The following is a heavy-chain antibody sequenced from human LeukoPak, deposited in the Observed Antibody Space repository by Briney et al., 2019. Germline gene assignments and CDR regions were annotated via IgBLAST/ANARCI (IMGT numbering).Heavy chain of an antibody. D-gene: IGHD3-22*01. CDR2: IIPILGIA. V-gene: IGHV1-69*04. J-gene: IGHJ4*02. CDR1: GGTFSSYA. CDR3: GFRYYYDSSGLDY. Sequence: ASVKVSCKASGGTFSSYAISWVRQAPGQGLEWMGRIIPILGIANYAQKFQGRVTITADKSTSTAYMELSSLRSEDTAVYYCGFRYYYDSSGLDYWGQGTLVTVSS.